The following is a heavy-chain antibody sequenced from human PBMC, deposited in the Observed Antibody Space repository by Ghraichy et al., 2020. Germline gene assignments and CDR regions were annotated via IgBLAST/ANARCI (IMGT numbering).Heavy chain of an antibody. CDR1: GYTFTSYG. CDR3: ARELRFLEWYTGFDP. V-gene: IGHV1-18*01. Sequence: ASVKVSCKASGYTFTSYGISWVRQAPGQGLEWMGWISAYNGNTNYAQKLQGRVTMITDTSTSTAYMELRSLRSDDTAVYYCARELRFLEWYTGFDPWGQGTLVTVSS. D-gene: IGHD3-3*01. J-gene: IGHJ5*02. CDR2: ISAYNGNT.